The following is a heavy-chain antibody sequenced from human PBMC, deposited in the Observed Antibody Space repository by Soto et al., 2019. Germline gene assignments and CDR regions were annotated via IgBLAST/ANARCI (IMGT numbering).Heavy chain of an antibody. CDR3: AREKAVAGTPFDY. Sequence: GGSLRLSCAASGFTFGSYGMHWVGQAPGKGLEWVAVIWYDGSNKYYADSVKGRFTISRDNSKNTLYLQMDSLRVEDTAVYYCAREKAVAGTPFDYWGQGALVTVSS. J-gene: IGHJ4*02. V-gene: IGHV3-33*01. CDR2: IWYDGSNK. D-gene: IGHD6-19*01. CDR1: GFTFGSYG.